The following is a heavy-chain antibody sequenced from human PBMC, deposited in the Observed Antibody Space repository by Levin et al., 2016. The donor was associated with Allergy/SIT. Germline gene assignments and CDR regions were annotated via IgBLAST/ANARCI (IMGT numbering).Heavy chain of an antibody. V-gene: IGHV3-11*03. Sequence: GESLKISCAASGFTFSDFFMSWIRQAPGKGLEWVSYISSSSSYTNYADSVKGRFTISRDNAKNSLYLQMSSLRAEDTAVYYCARFRGSVADYYFDYWGQGALVTVSS. J-gene: IGHJ4*02. CDR3: ARFRGSVADYYFDY. CDR2: ISSSSSYT. D-gene: IGHD6-19*01. CDR1: GFTFSDFF.